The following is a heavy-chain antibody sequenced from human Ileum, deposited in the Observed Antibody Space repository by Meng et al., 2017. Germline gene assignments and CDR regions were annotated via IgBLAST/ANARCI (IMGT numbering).Heavy chain of an antibody. J-gene: IGHJ4*02. CDR2: ISPTSSPI. Sequence: GESLKISCAASGFMFSSYDMNWVRQAPGKGQEWISYISPTSSPIYYADSVRGRFTISRDNANKSVYLQMDSLRAEESAVYYCVRGLSGRYGYFDYWAQGTLVTVSS. V-gene: IGHV3-48*04. CDR3: VRGLSGRYGYFDY. D-gene: IGHD3-3*01. CDR1: GFMFSSYD.